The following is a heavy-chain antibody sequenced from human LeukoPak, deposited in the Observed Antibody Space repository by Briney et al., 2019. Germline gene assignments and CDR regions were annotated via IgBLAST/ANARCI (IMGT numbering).Heavy chain of an antibody. J-gene: IGHJ4*02. CDR2: INPNSGGT. CDR1: GCTFTSYG. D-gene: IGHD4-17*01. CDR3: ARNRGDPRGY. V-gene: IGHV1-2*05. Sequence: ASVTVSCKASGCTFTSYGISWVRQAPAQGLEWMGRINPNSGGTNYAQKFQGRLTITTDTSISTASPQTSRLRSEDKGVYYCARNRGDPRGYSGQGTLVTVSS.